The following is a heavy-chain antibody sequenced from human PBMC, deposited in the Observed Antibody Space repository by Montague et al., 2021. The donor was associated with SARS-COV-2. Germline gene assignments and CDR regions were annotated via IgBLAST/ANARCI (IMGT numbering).Heavy chain of an antibody. J-gene: IGHJ5*02. D-gene: IGHD3-16*01. CDR1: GYIFTKYW. Sequence: QSGAEVKKPGESLTISCNASGYIFTKYWIGWVRQMPGKGLEWMGIIYPGDSDTRYSPSFQGQVTMSVDKSISTAYLQWSRLKVSDTAIYFCASVRPHGGSLTLEGFDPWGQGTLVSVAS. CDR3: ASVRPHGGSLTLEGFDP. CDR2: IYPGDSDT. V-gene: IGHV5-51*03.